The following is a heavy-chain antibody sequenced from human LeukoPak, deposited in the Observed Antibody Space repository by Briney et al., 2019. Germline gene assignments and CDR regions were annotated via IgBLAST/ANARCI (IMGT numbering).Heavy chain of an antibody. CDR2: VYYSGST. D-gene: IGHD1-26*01. J-gene: IGHJ6*03. CDR3: ARGVGMDV. V-gene: IGHV4-39*02. CDR1: GGSITSSSYY. Sequence: SETLSLTCTVSGGSITSSSYYWGWIRQPPGKGLEWIGSVYYSGSTYYNPSLKSRVTMTTDTSTSTAYMELRSLRSDDTAVYYCARGVGMDVWGKGTTVTISS.